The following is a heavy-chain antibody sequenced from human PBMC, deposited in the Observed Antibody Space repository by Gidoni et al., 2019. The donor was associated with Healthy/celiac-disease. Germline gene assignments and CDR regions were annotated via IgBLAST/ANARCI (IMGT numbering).Heavy chain of an antibody. CDR2: IYYSGST. CDR3: AGDFGVVYRGGYDY. D-gene: IGHD3-3*01. CDR1: GGSISSCSYY. Sequence: QLQLQESGPGLVKPSETLSLTCTVSGGSISSCSYYWGWIRQPPGKGLEWIGSIYYSGSTYYNPSLKSRVTISVDTSKNQFSLKLSSVTAADTAVYYCAGDFGVVYRGGYDYWGQGTLVTVSS. J-gene: IGHJ4*02. V-gene: IGHV4-39*01.